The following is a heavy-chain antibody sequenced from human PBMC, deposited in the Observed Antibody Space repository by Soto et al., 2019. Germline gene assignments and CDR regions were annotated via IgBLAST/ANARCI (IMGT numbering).Heavy chain of an antibody. CDR3: AKGPIFGVENIADY. J-gene: IGHJ4*01. CDR2: ISRAGRSA. Sequence: DVQLLESGGDLVQQGGSLRLSCTASGVTFSYYAMSWVRQAPGKGMEWVSSISRAGRSAYDADSVKGRFNISRDNSKNTLYLKLNNLRDEDTALYYCAKGPIFGVENIADYWSPGTLVTVSS. D-gene: IGHD3-3*01. CDR1: GVTFSYYA. V-gene: IGHV3-23*01.